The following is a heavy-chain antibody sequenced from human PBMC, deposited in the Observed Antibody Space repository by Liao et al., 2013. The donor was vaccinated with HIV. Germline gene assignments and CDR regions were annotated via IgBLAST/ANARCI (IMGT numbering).Heavy chain of an antibody. CDR2: IYYSGRA. D-gene: IGHD3-10*01. Sequence: QVQLQQWGAGLLKPSETLSLICTVSGDSILTTTYYWGWFRQTPEKGLEWIGSIYYSGRADYSPSLKSRVTLSMDTSKNQFSLHLRSVTAADTAVYYCARDIPDFGGAKYNWFDPWGQGILVTVSS. V-gene: IGHV4-39*07. J-gene: IGHJ5*02. CDR3: ARDIPDFGGAKYNWFDP. CDR1: GDSILTTTYY.